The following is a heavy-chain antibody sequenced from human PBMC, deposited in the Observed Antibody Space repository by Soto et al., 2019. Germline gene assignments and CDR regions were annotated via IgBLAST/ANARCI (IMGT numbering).Heavy chain of an antibody. J-gene: IGHJ4*02. V-gene: IGHV3-11*06. D-gene: IGHD3-22*01. CDR1: GFTFSDYY. CDR3: ARGMPEGYYDSSGRFDY. CDR2: ISSSSSYT. Sequence: QVQLVESGGGLVKPGGSLSLSCAASGFTFSDYYMSWIRQAPGKGLEWVSYISSSSSYTNYADSVKGRFTISRDNAKNSLYLQMNSLRAEDTAVYYCARGMPEGYYDSSGRFDYWGQGTLVTVSS.